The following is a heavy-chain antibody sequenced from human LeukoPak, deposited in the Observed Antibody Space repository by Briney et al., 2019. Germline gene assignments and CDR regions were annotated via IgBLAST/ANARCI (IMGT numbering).Heavy chain of an antibody. J-gene: IGHJ4*02. Sequence: GGFLRLSCAASGFAFSDYSMNWLRQAPGKGLEWVSYISSSDNTIHYADSVKGRFTISRGNAKNSLYLEMNSLRDEDTAVYYCARVHRGYSYGRLDYWGQGTLVTVSS. CDR2: ISSSDNTI. CDR1: GFAFSDYS. D-gene: IGHD5-18*01. V-gene: IGHV3-48*02. CDR3: ARVHRGYSYGRLDY.